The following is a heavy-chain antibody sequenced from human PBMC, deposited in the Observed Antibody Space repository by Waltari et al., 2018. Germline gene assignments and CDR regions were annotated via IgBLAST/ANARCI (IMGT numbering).Heavy chain of an antibody. V-gene: IGHV3-7*01. Sequence: EVQLVESGGGLVQPGGCLRLSCGASRLTFSRYWMSWVRQTPGKGLEWVANINYDGSQKYYVDSVKGRFTISRDNAKNSVYLQMNSLRVEDTAVYYCAKSRGFEYWGQGTLITVSS. CDR1: RLTFSRYW. CDR3: AKSRGFEY. J-gene: IGHJ4*02. D-gene: IGHD2-2*01. CDR2: INYDGSQK.